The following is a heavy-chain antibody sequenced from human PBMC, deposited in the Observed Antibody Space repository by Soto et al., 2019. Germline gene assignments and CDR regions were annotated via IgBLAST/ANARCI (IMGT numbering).Heavy chain of an antibody. CDR1: GYRFTSYA. Sequence: ASVKVSCKASGYRFTSYARHWVRQAPGQRPEWMGWINAVNGDTKYSQKFQGKVTIVRDTSANIAYMELSSLRLEDTAVYYCAREVGGSGMFDSWGQGTLVTVSS. CDR2: INAVNGDT. D-gene: IGHD3-10*01. V-gene: IGHV1-3*01. J-gene: IGHJ4*02. CDR3: AREVGGSGMFDS.